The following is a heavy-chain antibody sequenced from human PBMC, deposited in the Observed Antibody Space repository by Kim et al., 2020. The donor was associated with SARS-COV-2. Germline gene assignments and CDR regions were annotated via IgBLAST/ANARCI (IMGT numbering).Heavy chain of an antibody. V-gene: IGHV4-59*09. CDR3: ARGRWSDGLDV. Sequence: TNYNPPLNSRVSMSVDTSNNPFSLRLSSVTTADTAIYYCARGRWSDGLDVWGQGTTVTVSS. D-gene: IGHD2-15*01. CDR2: T. J-gene: IGHJ6*02.